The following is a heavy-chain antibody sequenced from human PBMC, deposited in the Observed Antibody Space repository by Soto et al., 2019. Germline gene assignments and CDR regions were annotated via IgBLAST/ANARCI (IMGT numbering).Heavy chain of an antibody. J-gene: IGHJ5*02. CDR3: AKNSGWFNT. D-gene: IGHD3-10*01. Sequence: GGSLRLSCAASGFTFSSYSMNWVRQAPGKGLEWVSSISSSSSYIYYADSVKGRFTISRDNSINTVFLQMNSLRADDTALYFCAKNSGWFNTWGQGALVTVSS. CDR2: ISSSSSYI. CDR1: GFTFSSYS. V-gene: IGHV3-21*04.